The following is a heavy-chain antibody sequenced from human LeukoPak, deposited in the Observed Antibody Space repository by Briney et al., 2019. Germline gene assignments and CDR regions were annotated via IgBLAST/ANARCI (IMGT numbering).Heavy chain of an antibody. CDR1: GGSFSGYY. CDR2: INHSGST. CDR3: ARRGFLDY. J-gene: IGHJ4*02. D-gene: IGHD3-10*01. Sequence: SETLSLTCAVYGGSFSGYYWSWIRQPPGKGLEWIGEINHSGSTNYNPSLKSRVTISVDTSKNQLSLKLYSVNAADSAVYYCARRGFLDYWGQGTLVTVSS. V-gene: IGHV4-34*01.